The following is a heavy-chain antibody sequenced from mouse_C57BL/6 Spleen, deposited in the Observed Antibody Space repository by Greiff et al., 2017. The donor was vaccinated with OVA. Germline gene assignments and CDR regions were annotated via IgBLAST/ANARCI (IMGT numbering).Heavy chain of an antibody. Sequence: QVQLQQPGAELVKPGASVKLSCKASGYTFTSYWMHWVKQRPGQGLEWIGMIHPNSGSTNYNEKFKSKATLTVDKSSSTAYMQLSSLTSEDSAVYYCARYYSNLYAMDYWGQGTSVTVSS. CDR1: GYTFTSYW. CDR3: ARYYSNLYAMDY. V-gene: IGHV1-64*01. CDR2: IHPNSGST. D-gene: IGHD2-5*01. J-gene: IGHJ4*01.